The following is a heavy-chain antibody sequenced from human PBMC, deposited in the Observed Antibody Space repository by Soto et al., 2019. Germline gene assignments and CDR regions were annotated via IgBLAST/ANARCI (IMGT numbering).Heavy chain of an antibody. D-gene: IGHD5-12*01. CDR2: ISSSVSYI. Sequence: PGGSLRLSCAASGFTFSSYSMHWVRQAPGKGLEWVSSISSSVSYIYYADSVKGRFTISRDNAEKSLYLQMNSLRAEDSAVYYCTRDLYARDIVTTIYYWGQGTLVTVSS. V-gene: IGHV3-21*01. CDR3: TRDLYARDIVTTIYY. CDR1: GFTFSSYS. J-gene: IGHJ4*02.